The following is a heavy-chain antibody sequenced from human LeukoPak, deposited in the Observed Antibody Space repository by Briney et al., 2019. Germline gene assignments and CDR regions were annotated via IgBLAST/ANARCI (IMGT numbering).Heavy chain of an antibody. CDR2: IYYSGST. CDR3: ARSEPDTGIAAAGTESAFDI. CDR1: GGSISSYY. D-gene: IGHD6-13*01. V-gene: IGHV4-59*01. Sequence: SETLSLTRTVSGGSISSYYWSWIRQPPGKGLEWIGNIYYSGSTNYNPSLKSRVTISVDTSKNQFSLKLSSVTAADTAVYYCARSEPDTGIAAAGTESAFDIWGQGTMVTVSS. J-gene: IGHJ3*02.